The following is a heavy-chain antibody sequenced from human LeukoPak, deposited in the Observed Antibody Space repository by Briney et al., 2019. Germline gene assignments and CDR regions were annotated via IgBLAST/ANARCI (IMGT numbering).Heavy chain of an antibody. CDR3: ARGFGDSWFDP. J-gene: IGHJ5*02. CDR1: GFTFSSYD. D-gene: IGHD3-10*01. Sequence: TGGSLRLSCAASGFTFSSYDMHWVRQTTGKGLEWVSSIGPDGDTYYPGSVKGRFTISRENAKNSLYLQMNSLRVGDTAVYYCARGFGDSWFDPWGQGTQVTVSS. V-gene: IGHV3-13*04. CDR2: IGPDGDT.